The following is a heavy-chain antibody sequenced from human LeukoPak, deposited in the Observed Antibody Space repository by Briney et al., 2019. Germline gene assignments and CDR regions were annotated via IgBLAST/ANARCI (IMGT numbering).Heavy chain of an antibody. CDR2: ISDSGGNT. D-gene: IGHD1-26*01. CDR3: AKDGAQVGVTFDY. CDR1: GFTISSYV. V-gene: IGHV3-23*01. J-gene: IGHJ4*02. Sequence: PGRSLRLPCAASGFTISSYVMSWVRQAPGKGLEWVSSISDSGGNTYYADSVKGRFTISRDNSKNTLYLQMNSLRVEDTAIYYCAKDGAQVGVTFDYWGQGTLVTVSS.